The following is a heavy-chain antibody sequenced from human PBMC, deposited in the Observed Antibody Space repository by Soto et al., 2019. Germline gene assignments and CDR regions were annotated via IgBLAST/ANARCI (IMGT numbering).Heavy chain of an antibody. D-gene: IGHD6-19*01. CDR3: ARGGNEWLVKGGAFDY. Sequence: QVQLVQSGAEVKKPGSSVKVSCKASGGTFSSYAISWVRQAPGQGLEWMGGIIPIFGTANYAQKFQGRVTITADEATSTADRELSSLRFEDTAVDYCARGGNEWLVKGGAFDYWGQGTLVTVSS. V-gene: IGHV1-69*01. CDR1: GGTFSSYA. CDR2: IIPIFGTA. J-gene: IGHJ4*02.